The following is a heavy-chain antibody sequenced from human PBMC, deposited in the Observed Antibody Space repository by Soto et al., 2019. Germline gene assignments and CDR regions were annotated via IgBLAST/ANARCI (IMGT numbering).Heavy chain of an antibody. D-gene: IGHD6-19*01. CDR2: INPNSGGT. J-gene: IGHJ6*02. V-gene: IGHV1-2*02. Sequence: ASVKVSCKASGYTFSGYYMHWVRQAPGQGLEWMGWINPNSGGTNYAQKFQGRVTMARDTSISTAYMELSRLRSDDTAVYYCARDRGSGWYLTFYYYGMDVWGQVTTVTVCS. CDR3: ARDRGSGWYLTFYYYGMDV. CDR1: GYTFSGYY.